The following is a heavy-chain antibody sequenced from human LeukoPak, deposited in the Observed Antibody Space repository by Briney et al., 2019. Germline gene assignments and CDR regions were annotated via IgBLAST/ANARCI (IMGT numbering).Heavy chain of an antibody. D-gene: IGHD3-22*01. J-gene: IGHJ4*02. Sequence: PGGSLRLSCAASGFTFSNAWMSWVRQAPGKGLEWVGRIKSKTDGGTTDYAAPVKGRFTISRDDSKTTLYLQMNILKTEDTAVYYCTTHYSDSSGYYYPYYFDYWGQGILVTVSS. CDR1: GFTFSNAW. CDR3: TTHYSDSSGYYYPYYFDY. CDR2: IKSKTDGGTT. V-gene: IGHV3-15*01.